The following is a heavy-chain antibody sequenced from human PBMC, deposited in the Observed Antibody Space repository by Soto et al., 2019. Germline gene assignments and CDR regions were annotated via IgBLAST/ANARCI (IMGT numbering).Heavy chain of an antibody. V-gene: IGHV4-34*01. D-gene: IGHD3-3*01. CDR1: GGSFSCYY. CDR3: EREGRSITIFGVLKGYFDL. CDR2: INHSGST. Sequence: PSETLSLTCAVYGGSFSCYYWSGIREPPGKGLEWIGEINHSGSTNYNPSLKSRVTISVDTSKNQFSLKLSSVTAAATAVYYCEREGRSITIFGVLKGYFDLWGRGTLVT. J-gene: IGHJ2*01.